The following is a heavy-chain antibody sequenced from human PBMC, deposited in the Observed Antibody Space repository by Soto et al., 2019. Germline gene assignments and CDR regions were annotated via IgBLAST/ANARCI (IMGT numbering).Heavy chain of an antibody. Sequence: QLQLQESGSRLVKSSQTLSLTCTVSGDSMTSGDYSWSWIRQPPGKGLEWLGYIYRTGNTHYSPSLKSGFFIPQDRPKNHFPRELPFVPAADPAVYSGARGDSQYSIDYGGQGPLVPVPS. V-gene: IGHV4-30-2*01. CDR3: ARGDSQYSIDY. D-gene: IGHD2-15*01. CDR1: GDSMTSGDYS. J-gene: IGHJ4*02. CDR2: IYRTGNT.